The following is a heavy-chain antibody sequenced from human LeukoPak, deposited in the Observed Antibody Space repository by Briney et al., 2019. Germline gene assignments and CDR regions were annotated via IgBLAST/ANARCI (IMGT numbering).Heavy chain of an antibody. V-gene: IGHV3-33*08. Sequence: GGSLRLSCAASGFTFGISWMSWVRQAPGKGLEWVAVIWYDGSNKYYADSVKGRFTISRDNSKNTLYLQMNSLRAEDTAVYSCARDVGSWGQGTLVTVSS. D-gene: IGHD1-26*01. CDR1: GFTFGISW. CDR2: IWYDGSNK. CDR3: ARDVGS. J-gene: IGHJ4*02.